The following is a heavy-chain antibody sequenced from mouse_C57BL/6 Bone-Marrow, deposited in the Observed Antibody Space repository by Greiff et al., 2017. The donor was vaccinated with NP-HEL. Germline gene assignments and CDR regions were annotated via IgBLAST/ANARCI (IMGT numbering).Heavy chain of an antibody. CDR3: ANVTTVVTEVDY. V-gene: IGHV1-82*01. D-gene: IGHD1-1*01. J-gene: IGHJ2*01. Sequence: VQLQQSGPELVKPGASVKISCKASGYAFSSSWMNWVKQRPGKGLEWIGRIYPGDGDTNYNGKFKGKATLTADKSSSTAYMQLSSLTSEDSAVYVYANVTTVVTEVDYEDRGNAPTVSA. CDR2: IYPGDGDT. CDR1: GYAFSSSW.